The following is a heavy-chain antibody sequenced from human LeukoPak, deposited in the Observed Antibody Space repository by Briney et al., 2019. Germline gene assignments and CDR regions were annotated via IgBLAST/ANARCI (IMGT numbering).Heavy chain of an antibody. V-gene: IGHV3-21*01. D-gene: IGHD3-9*01. CDR3: ARLEETYYDILTGSSDY. CDR2: ISSSSSYI. Sequence: GGSLRLSCAASGFTFSSYSMNWVRQAPGKGLEWVSSISSSSSYIYYAGSVKGRFTISRDNAKNSLYLQMNSLRAEDTAVYYCARLEETYYDILTGSSDYWGQGTLVTVSS. CDR1: GFTFSSYS. J-gene: IGHJ4*02.